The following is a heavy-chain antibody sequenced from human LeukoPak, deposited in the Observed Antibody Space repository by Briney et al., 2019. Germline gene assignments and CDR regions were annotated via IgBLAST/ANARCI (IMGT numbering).Heavy chain of an antibody. CDR2: IIPILGMA. D-gene: IGHD3-10*01. V-gene: IGHV1-69*04. CDR1: GGTFSSYA. Sequence: VASVKVSCKASGGTFSSYAISWVRQAPGQGLEWMGRIIPILGMANYAQKFQGRVTITADKSTSTAYMELSSLRSEDTAVYYCASPYYYGSGSYLGYYYGMDVWGQGTTVTVSS. CDR3: ASPYYYGSGSYLGYYYGMDV. J-gene: IGHJ6*02.